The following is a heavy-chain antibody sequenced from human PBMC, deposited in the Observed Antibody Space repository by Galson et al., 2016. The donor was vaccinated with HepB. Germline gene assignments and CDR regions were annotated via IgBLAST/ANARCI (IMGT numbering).Heavy chain of an antibody. CDR1: RFTFSRYW. D-gene: IGHD3-22*01. CDR2: INSDGSST. J-gene: IGHJ3*02. CDR3: ARRGYYDSSGYAFDI. Sequence: SLRLSCADSRFTFSRYWMHWVRQAPGKGLVWVSRINSDGSSTSYADSVKGRFTISRDNAKNTLYLQMNSLRAEDTAVYYRARRGYYDSSGYAFDIWGQGTMVTVSS. V-gene: IGHV3-74*01.